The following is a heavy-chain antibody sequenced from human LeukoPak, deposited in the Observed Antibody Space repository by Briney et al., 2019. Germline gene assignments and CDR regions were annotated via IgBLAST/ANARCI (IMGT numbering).Heavy chain of an antibody. CDR1: GFTFSSYE. J-gene: IGHJ4*02. Sequence: GGSLRLSCAASGFTFSSYEMNWVRQAPGKGLEWVSYINSSGSTIYYADSVKGRFTISRDNAKNSLYLQMNSLRAEDTAVYYCANIFGSYGDDYWGQGTLVTVSS. CDR2: INSSGSTI. V-gene: IGHV3-48*03. D-gene: IGHD4-17*01. CDR3: ANIFGSYGDDY.